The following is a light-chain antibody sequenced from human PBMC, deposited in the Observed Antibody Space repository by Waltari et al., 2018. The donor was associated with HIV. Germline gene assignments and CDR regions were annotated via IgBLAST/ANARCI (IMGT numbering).Light chain of an antibody. V-gene: IGLV3-25*03. CDR2: KDI. CDR3: QSTDFDGTWV. Sequence: YYLTPTPSVSVSPEPTAMTNSSRGSLPKRHSVSYRQKSGQAPVLLIYKDIEMPSGIPERISGTESGTGVTLTISGVQAGDEGDYFCQSTDFDGTWVFGGGTKLTVL. CDR1: SLPKRH. J-gene: IGLJ3*02.